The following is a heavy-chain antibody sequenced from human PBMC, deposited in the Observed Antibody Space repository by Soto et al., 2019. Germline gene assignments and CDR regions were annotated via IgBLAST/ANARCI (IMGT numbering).Heavy chain of an antibody. D-gene: IGHD2-15*01. CDR3: ARGDCVGGTCYSLAGSFYYYMDV. V-gene: IGHV3-74*02. CDR1: GFTFSNFW. J-gene: IGHJ6*03. Sequence: EVQLVDSGGGLVQPGGSLRLSCAASGFTFSNFWMYWVRQAPGKGLGVVSRIYCDGSVSIYADSVKGRLTISRDNVKNTLSLQMDSLRAENTAVYYWARGDCVGGTCYSLAGSFYYYMDVWGKGTTVTVFS. CDR2: IYCDGSVS.